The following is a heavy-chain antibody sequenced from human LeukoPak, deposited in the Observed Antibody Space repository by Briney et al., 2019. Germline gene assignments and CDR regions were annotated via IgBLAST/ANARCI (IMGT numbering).Heavy chain of an antibody. CDR2: ICTSGGT. J-gene: IGHJ3*02. D-gene: IGHD2-2*01. CDR3: ARVQLPATKGAFDI. V-gene: IGHV4-4*07. Sequence: PSETLSLTCSVSGGSISTYYWSWIRQPAGRGQEWIGRICTSGGTNYNPSLKSRVTMSVDTSKNQFSLRMTSVTAADTALYWCARVQLPATKGAFDIWGQGTMVTVPS. CDR1: GGSISTYY.